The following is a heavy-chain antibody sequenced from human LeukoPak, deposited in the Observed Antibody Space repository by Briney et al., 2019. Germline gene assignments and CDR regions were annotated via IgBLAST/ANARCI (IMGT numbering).Heavy chain of an antibody. Sequence: SQTLSLTCIVSGGSISSGDFHWSWVRQPPGKGLEWIGYIYYTGRTYYNPSLKSRVTISVDTFRNQFSLKLNSVTDTDTDVYYCARVKGNYQNWFDPWGQVTLVTVSS. V-gene: IGHV4-30-4*01. CDR2: IYYTGRT. J-gene: IGHJ5*02. D-gene: IGHD1-7*01. CDR3: ARVKGNYQNWFDP. CDR1: GGSISSGDFH.